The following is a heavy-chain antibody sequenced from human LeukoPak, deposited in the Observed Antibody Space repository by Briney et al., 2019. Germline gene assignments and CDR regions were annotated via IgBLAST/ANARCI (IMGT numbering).Heavy chain of an antibody. J-gene: IGHJ4*02. CDR1: GFTFSSYW. CDR2: INSDGSST. V-gene: IGHV3-74*01. D-gene: IGHD6-13*01. Sequence: GGSLRLSCAASGFTFSSYWMHWVRQAPGKGLVWVSRINSDGSSTSYADSVKGRFTISRDNAKNSLYLQMNSLRAEDTAVYYCARGPRIAAAGIDYWGQGTLVTVSS. CDR3: ARGPRIAAAGIDY.